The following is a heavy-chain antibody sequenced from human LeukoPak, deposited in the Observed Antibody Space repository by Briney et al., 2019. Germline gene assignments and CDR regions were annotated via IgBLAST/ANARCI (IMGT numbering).Heavy chain of an antibody. CDR2: IWFDGSNK. Sequence: GRSLRLSCAASEFTFSNYGMHWVRRAPGKGLEWVALIWFDGSNKYYADSVKGRFTISRDNSKNTLYLQMNSLRAEDTAVYYCARGCPTIGRTVEPGYDILTVEYRGQGTLVTVSS. V-gene: IGHV3-33*01. CDR1: EFTFSNYG. J-gene: IGHJ4*02. D-gene: IGHD3-9*01. CDR3: ARGCPTIGRTVEPGYDILTVEY.